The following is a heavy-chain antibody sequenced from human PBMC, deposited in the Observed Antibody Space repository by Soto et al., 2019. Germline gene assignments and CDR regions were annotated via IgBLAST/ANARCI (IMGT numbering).Heavy chain of an antibody. CDR2: ISSSSSYI. CDR3: ARDPMGGYCTNGVCYTAGWFDP. J-gene: IGHJ5*02. D-gene: IGHD2-8*01. V-gene: IGHV3-21*01. CDR1: GFTFSSYS. Sequence: EVQLVECGGGLVKPGGSLRLSCAASGFTFSSYSMNWVRQAPGKGLEWVSPISSSSSYIYYADSVKGRFTISRDNAKNSLYLQMNSLRAEDTAVYYCARDPMGGYCTNGVCYTAGWFDPWGQGSLVTVSS.